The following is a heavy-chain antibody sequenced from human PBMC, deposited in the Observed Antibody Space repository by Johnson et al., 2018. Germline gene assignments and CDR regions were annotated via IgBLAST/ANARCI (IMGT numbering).Heavy chain of an antibody. J-gene: IGHJ1*01. CDR1: GFTFDDYA. CDR3: ARSQSAYYGDYVGAEYFQH. Sequence: VQLVQSGGGLVQPGRSLRLSCAASGFTFDDYAMHWVRQAPGKGLEWVSGISWNSGSIGYADSVKGRFTISRDNAKNSLYLQMNSLRAEDTAVYYWARSQSAYYGDYVGAEYFQHWGQGTLVTVSS. D-gene: IGHD4-17*01. CDR2: ISWNSGSI. V-gene: IGHV3-9*01.